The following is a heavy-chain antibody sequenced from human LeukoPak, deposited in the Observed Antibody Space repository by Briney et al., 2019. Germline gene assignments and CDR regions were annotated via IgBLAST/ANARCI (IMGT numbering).Heavy chain of an antibody. CDR1: GFTFSSYW. Sequence: SGGSLRLSCAASGFTFSSYWMSWVRQAPGKGLEWVANIKQDGSEKYYVDSVKGRFTISRDNAKNSLYLQMNSLRAEDTAVYYCARVRSGDGYKPFDYWGQGTLVTVSS. CDR3: ARVRSGDGYKPFDY. CDR2: IKQDGSEK. J-gene: IGHJ4*02. D-gene: IGHD5-24*01. V-gene: IGHV3-7*01.